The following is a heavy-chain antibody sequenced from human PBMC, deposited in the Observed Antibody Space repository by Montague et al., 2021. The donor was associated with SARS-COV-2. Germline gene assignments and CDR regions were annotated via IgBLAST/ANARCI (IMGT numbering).Heavy chain of an antibody. CDR1: GGSISSSSYY. Sequence: SETLSLTCTVSGGSISSSSYYWGWIRQPPGKGLEWIGSIYYSGSTYYNPSLKSRVTISVDTSKNQFSLKISSVTAADTAVYFCAGQSASSPFDHWGQGTLATVSS. CDR3: AGQSASSPFDH. J-gene: IGHJ4*02. D-gene: IGHD6-13*01. CDR2: IYYSGST. V-gene: IGHV4-39*01.